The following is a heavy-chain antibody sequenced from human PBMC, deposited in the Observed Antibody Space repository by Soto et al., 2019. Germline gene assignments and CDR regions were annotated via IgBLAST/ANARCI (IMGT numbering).Heavy chain of an antibody. D-gene: IGHD5-18*01. Sequence: ASVKVSCKVSGYSFTTYYIAWVRQAPGQGLEWMGWISTDNGATNYAQKLQGRVTMTRDTSTSTAYMELRSLRSDDTALYYCAREDNAMVPYWGQGSLVTVSS. J-gene: IGHJ4*02. V-gene: IGHV1-18*04. CDR2: ISTDNGAT. CDR3: AREDNAMVPY. CDR1: GYSFTTYY.